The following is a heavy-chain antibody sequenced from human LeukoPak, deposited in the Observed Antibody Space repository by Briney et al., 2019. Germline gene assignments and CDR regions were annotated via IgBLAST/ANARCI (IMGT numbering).Heavy chain of an antibody. CDR2: IYSGGST. D-gene: IGHD2-2*01. CDR3: ARVHCSSTSCYYGMDV. Sequence: PGGSLRLSCAASGFIVSSNYMSWVRQAPGKGLEWVSVIYSGGSTYYADSVKGRFTISRDNSKNTLYLQMNSLRAGDTAVYYCARVHCSSTSCYYGMDVWGQGTTVTVSS. V-gene: IGHV3-53*01. CDR1: GFIVSSNY. J-gene: IGHJ6*02.